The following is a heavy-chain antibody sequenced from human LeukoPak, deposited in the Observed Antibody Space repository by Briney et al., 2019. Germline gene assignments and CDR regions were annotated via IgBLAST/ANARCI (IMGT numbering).Heavy chain of an antibody. CDR1: GFTFSRYW. CDR3: ARIGLGVSFGSGFDY. CDR2: ISYDGRDQ. J-gene: IGHJ4*02. V-gene: IGHV3-30-3*01. D-gene: IGHD3-10*01. Sequence: GGSLRLSCEASGFTFSRYWMSWVRQAPGKGGLEWVTMISYDGRDQYYADSVKGRFTISRDDSKNTLFLQMNSLRVEDTAMYHCARIGLGVSFGSGFDYWGQGTLVTVTS.